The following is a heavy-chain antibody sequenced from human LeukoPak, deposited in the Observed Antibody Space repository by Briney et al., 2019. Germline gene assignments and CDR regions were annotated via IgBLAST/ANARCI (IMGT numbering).Heavy chain of an antibody. J-gene: IGHJ4*02. CDR2: IGDDGSTT. CDR3: ARYYYDRSAYLDY. CDR1: GFTFSRYW. D-gene: IGHD3-22*01. Sequence: GGSLRLSCAASGFTFSRYWMHWVRQAPGKGLVWVSRIGDDGSTTAYADSVKGRFTISRDNAKNTLYLQMNSLRAEDTVVYYCARYYYDRSAYLDYWGQGTLVTVSS. V-gene: IGHV3-74*01.